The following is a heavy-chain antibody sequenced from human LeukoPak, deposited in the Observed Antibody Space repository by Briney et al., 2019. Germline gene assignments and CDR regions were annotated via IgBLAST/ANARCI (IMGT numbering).Heavy chain of an antibody. V-gene: IGHV3-23*01. CDR3: AKEYTGTFSPFPSYFDN. J-gene: IGHJ4*02. D-gene: IGHD1-26*01. CDR2: ITGSGGRT. Sequence: GGSLRLSCAASGFTFSSYAMSWVRQAPGKGLEWVSAITGSGGRTYYADSVKGRFTISRDNSKNTLYLQMNSLRAEDAAIYYCAKEYTGTFSPFPSYFDNWGQGTLVTVSS. CDR1: GFTFSSYA.